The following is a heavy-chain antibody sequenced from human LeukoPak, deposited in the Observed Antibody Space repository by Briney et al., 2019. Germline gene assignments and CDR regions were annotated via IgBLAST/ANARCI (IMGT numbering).Heavy chain of an antibody. CDR3: ARSGFPDAFDI. CDR2: IYYSGST. D-gene: IGHD1-26*01. V-gene: IGHV4-39*01. J-gene: IGHJ3*02. CDR1: GGSIRSSSYY. Sequence: PSETLSLTCTVSGGSIRSSSYYWGWIRQPPGKGLEWIGSIYYSGSTYYNPSLKSRVTISVDTSKNQFSLKLSSVTAADTAVYYCARSGFPDAFDIWGQGTMVTVSS.